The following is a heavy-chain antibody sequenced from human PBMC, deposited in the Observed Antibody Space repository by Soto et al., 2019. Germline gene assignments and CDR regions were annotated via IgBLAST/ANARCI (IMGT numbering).Heavy chain of an antibody. D-gene: IGHD6-13*01. J-gene: IGHJ3*01. CDR3: ARDLADVHLWDAFDV. V-gene: IGHV1-69*01. CDR1: GDTFNSYG. CDR2: IVPMCGTT. Sequence: QVQLVQSGPELKKPGSSVKVSCKAPGDTFNSYGISWVRQSPGQGLEWMGGIVPMCGTTNLALKFEDRVTIPADELTTTVYMEIRGLTSENPAVYYCARDLADVHLWDAFDVWGHGTRVTVSS.